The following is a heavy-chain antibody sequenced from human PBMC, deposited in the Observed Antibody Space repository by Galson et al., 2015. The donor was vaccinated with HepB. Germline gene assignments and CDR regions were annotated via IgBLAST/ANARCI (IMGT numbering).Heavy chain of an antibody. Sequence: SLRLSCAASGFTFSSYAMSWVRQAPGKGLEWVSAISGSGGSTYYADSVKGRFTISRDNAKNSLYLQMNSLRAEDTAVYYCARSASVSYATFDIWGQGTMVTVSS. CDR2: ISGSGGST. J-gene: IGHJ3*02. CDR3: ARSASVSYATFDI. CDR1: GFTFSSYA. V-gene: IGHV3-23*01. D-gene: IGHD3-10*01.